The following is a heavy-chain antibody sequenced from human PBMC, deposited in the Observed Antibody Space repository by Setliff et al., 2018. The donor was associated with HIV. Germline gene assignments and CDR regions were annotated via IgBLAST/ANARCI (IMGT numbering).Heavy chain of an antibody. Sequence: GSLRLSCAASGFTLSSYWIHWVRQAPGKGLVWVSRISADGSDTSYADSVKGRFTISRDNAKNSLYLQMNSLRAEDTAVYYCARKLLTRPNYYGMDVWGQGTTVTVSS. CDR2: ISADGSDT. J-gene: IGHJ6*02. CDR3: ARKLLTRPNYYGMDV. D-gene: IGHD2-15*01. V-gene: IGHV3-74*01. CDR1: GFTLSSYW.